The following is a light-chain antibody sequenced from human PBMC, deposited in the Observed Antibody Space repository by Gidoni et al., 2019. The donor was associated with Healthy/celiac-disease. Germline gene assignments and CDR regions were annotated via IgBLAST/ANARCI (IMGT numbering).Light chain of an antibody. V-gene: IGLV6-57*04. CDR1: SCSIASNY. J-gene: IGLJ2*01. CDR3: QSYDSSNVV. CDR2: EDN. Sequence: FMLPQPHSVSESPGKTVTISCTRSSCSIASNYVQWYQQRPGSAPTTVIYEDNQRPSGVPDRFSGSIDSSSNSASLTISGLKTEDEADYYCQSYDSSNVVFGGGTKLTVL.